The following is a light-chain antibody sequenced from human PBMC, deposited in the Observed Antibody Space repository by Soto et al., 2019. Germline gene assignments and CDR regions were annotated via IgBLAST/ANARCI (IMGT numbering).Light chain of an antibody. V-gene: IGLV1-40*01. Sequence: QSVLTQPPSVSGAPGQRVTISCTGSSSSIGAGYDVHWYQQLPGAAPKLLIYGNTNRPSGVADRFSGSKSGTSASLAITGLQAEDEADYYCSSYTSSSVVFGGGTKLTVL. CDR3: SSYTSSSVV. CDR2: GNT. CDR1: SSSIGAGYD. J-gene: IGLJ2*01.